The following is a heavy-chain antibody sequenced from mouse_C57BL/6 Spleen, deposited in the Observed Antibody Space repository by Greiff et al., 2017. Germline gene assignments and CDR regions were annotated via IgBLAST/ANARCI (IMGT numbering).Heavy chain of an antibody. V-gene: IGHV1-72*01. CDR1: GYTFTSYW. J-gene: IGHJ1*03. Sequence: VQLQQPGAELVKPGASVKLSCKASGYTFTSYWMHWVKQRPGRGLEWIGRFDPSSGGTKYNEKFKSKATLTVDKPSSTAYMKLSSLTSEDSAVYYRARGYYYGSVFDDWGTGTTLTVSS. D-gene: IGHD1-1*01. CDR2: FDPSSGGT. CDR3: ARGYYYGSVFDD.